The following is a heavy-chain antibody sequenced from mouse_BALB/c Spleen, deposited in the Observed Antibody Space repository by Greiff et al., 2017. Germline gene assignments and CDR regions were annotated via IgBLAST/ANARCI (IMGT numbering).Heavy chain of an antibody. V-gene: IGHV5-9-3*01. J-gene: IGHJ2*01. CDR2: ISSGGSYT. D-gene: IGHD2-3*01. Sequence: EVQLQESGGGLVKPGGSLKLSCAASGFTFSSYAMSWVRQTPEKRLEWVATISSGGSYTYYPDSVKGRFTISRDNAKNTLYLQMSSLRSEDTAMYYCARRYDGYRYYFDYWGQGTTLTVSS. CDR1: GFTFSSYA. CDR3: ARRYDGYRYYFDY.